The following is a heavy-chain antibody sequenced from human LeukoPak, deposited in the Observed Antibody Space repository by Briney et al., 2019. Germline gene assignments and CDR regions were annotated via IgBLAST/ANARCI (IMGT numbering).Heavy chain of an antibody. V-gene: IGHV1-2*02. Sequence: ASVKVSCKASGYTFTGYYMHWVRQAPGQGLEWMGWISPTSGGTNYAQKFQGRVTMTRDTSIRTAYMELSRLRSDDTAMYYCARYYIEGRCFDYWGQGTLVTVSS. CDR1: GYTFTGYY. CDR3: ARYYIEGRCFDY. CDR2: ISPTSGGT. J-gene: IGHJ4*02. D-gene: IGHD3-10*01.